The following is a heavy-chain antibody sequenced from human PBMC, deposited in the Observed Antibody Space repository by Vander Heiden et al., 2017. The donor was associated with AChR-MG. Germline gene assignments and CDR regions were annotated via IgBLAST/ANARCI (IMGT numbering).Heavy chain of an antibody. Sequence: QVQLQESGPGLVKPSEILSLTCAVSGYSISSGYYWGWIRQPPGKGLEWIGSIYHSGSTYYNPSLKSRVTISVDTSKNQFSLKLSSVTAADTAVYYCARYSQRILGYCSSTSCYSIDPHDYWGQGTLVTVSS. D-gene: IGHD2-2*02. J-gene: IGHJ4*02. CDR3: ARYSQRILGYCSSTSCYSIDPHDY. CDR1: GYSISSGYY. V-gene: IGHV4-38-2*01. CDR2: IYHSGST.